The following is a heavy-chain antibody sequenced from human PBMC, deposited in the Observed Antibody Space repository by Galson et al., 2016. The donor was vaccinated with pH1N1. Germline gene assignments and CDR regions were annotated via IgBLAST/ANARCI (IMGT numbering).Heavy chain of an antibody. CDR1: RGSFSSFA. CDR2: IIPISGTT. D-gene: IGHD4-23*01. CDR3: VFSRFRGKAFDI. V-gene: IGHV1-69*06. J-gene: IGHJ3*02. Sequence: SVKVSCKASRGSFSSFAISWVRQAPGQGLEWMGGIIPISGTTNYAQKFQGRVTITADKFTSTAYMELTSLKSEDTAVYYCVFSRFRGKAFDIWGRGTMVTASS.